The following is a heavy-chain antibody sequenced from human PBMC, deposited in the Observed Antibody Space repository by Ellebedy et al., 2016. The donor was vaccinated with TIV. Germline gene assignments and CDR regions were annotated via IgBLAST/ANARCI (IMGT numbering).Heavy chain of an antibody. D-gene: IGHD3-10*01. J-gene: IGHJ6*02. Sequence: SVKVSCXASGGTFSSYAISWVRQAPGQGLEWMGGIIPIFGTANYAQKFQGRVTITADKSTSTAYMELSSLRSEDTAVYYCRLSRSGSYYNWVGAYGMDVWGQGTTVTVSS. CDR2: IIPIFGTA. V-gene: IGHV1-69*06. CDR1: GGTFSSYA. CDR3: RLSRSGSYYNWVGAYGMDV.